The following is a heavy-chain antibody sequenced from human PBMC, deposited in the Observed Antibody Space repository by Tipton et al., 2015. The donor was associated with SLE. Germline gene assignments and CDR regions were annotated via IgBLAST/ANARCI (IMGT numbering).Heavy chain of an antibody. CDR3: ARDGDGSGF. V-gene: IGHV4-61*02. CDR2: SHTTGST. CDR1: GASLSSGDDF. J-gene: IGHJ4*02. D-gene: IGHD5-12*01. Sequence: LRLSCTVSGASLSSGDDFWSWIRQSAGKGLEWIGRSHTTGSTHYNPSLQSRVSMSIDTSKNQFSLRLRSLTAADTAIYYCARDGDGSGFWGQGTLVTVSS.